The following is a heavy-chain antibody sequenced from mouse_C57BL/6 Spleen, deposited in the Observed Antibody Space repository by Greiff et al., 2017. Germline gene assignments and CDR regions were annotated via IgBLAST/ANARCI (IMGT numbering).Heavy chain of an antibody. Sequence: QVQLQQPGAELVKPGASVKVSCKASGYTFTSYWMHWVKQRPGQGLEWIGRIHPSDSDTNYNQKFKGKATLTEDKSSSTAYMQLSSQTSEDSAVYYCAIGYSNSFADWGQGTLVTVSA. D-gene: IGHD2-5*01. CDR1: GYTFTSYW. J-gene: IGHJ3*01. V-gene: IGHV1-74*01. CDR2: IHPSDSDT. CDR3: AIGYSNSFAD.